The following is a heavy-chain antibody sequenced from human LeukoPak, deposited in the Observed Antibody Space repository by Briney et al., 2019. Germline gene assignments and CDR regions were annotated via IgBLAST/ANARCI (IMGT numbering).Heavy chain of an antibody. D-gene: IGHD3-22*01. Sequence: GRSLRLSCAASGFTFSSYGMHWVRQAPGKGLEWVAVISYDGSNKYYADSVKGRFTISRDNSKNTLYLQMNSLRAEDTAVYYCARDKGLYYYDRSGYSASLRYWGQGTLVTVSS. CDR2: ISYDGSNK. CDR3: ARDKGLYYYDRSGYSASLRY. J-gene: IGHJ4*02. CDR1: GFTFSSYG. V-gene: IGHV3-30*03.